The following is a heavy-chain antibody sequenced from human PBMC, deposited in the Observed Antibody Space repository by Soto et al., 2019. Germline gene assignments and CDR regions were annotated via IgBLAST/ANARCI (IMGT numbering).Heavy chain of an antibody. CDR2: ISAHNGNT. D-gene: IGHD1-1*01. J-gene: IGHJ4*02. V-gene: IGHV1-18*01. Sequence: QVHLVQSGAEVKKPGASVKVSCKGSGYAFTTYGITWVRRAPGQGLEWMGWISAHNGNTNYAQKLQGRVTVTRDTSTSTAYMELRSLRSDDTAVYYCARGRYGDYWGQGALVTVYS. CDR3: ARGRYGDY. CDR1: GYAFTTYG.